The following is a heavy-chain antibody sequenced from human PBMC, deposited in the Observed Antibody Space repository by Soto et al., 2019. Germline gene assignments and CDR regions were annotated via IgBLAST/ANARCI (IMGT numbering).Heavy chain of an antibody. CDR2: IKSKTDGGTT. D-gene: IGHD4-4*01. CDR1: GFTVNHYA. J-gene: IGHJ6*03. V-gene: IGHV3-15*01. Sequence: GGSLRLSCSASGFTVNHYAMAWVRQAPGEGQGLRRGLEWVGRIKSKTDGGTTDYAAPVKGRFTISRDDSKNTLYLQMNSLKTEDTAVYYCTTLPRDYSNYYYMDVWGKGTTVTVSS. CDR3: TTLPRDYSNYYYMDV.